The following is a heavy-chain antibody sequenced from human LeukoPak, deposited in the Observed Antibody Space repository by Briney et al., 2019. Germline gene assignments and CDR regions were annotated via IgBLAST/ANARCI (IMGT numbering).Heavy chain of an antibody. CDR3: AKDKGSGSYYTPPRYFQH. V-gene: IGHV3-21*04. CDR1: GFTFSSYS. D-gene: IGHD3-10*01. J-gene: IGHJ1*01. CDR2: ISSSSSYI. Sequence: PGGSLRLSCAASGFTFSSYSMNWVRQAPGKGLEWVSSISSSSSYIYYADSVKGRFTISRDNAKNSLYLQMNSLRAEDTALYYCAKDKGSGSYYTPPRYFQHWGQGTLVTVSS.